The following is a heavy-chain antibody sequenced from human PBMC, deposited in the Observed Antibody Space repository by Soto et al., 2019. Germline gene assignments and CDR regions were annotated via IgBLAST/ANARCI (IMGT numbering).Heavy chain of an antibody. J-gene: IGHJ4*02. Sequence: SEALSVTCAVYGGSFIGYYWSWIRQPPWKGLEWIGEINHSGSTNYNPSLKSRVTISLDTSKNQFSLKLSSVTAADTAVYYCTRRTVNIRTFYSGLKTHCFDYWGQGAPVTVSS. CDR3: TRRTVNIRTFYSGLKTHCFDY. CDR1: GGSFIGYY. CDR2: INHSGST. D-gene: IGHD6-19*01. V-gene: IGHV4-34*01.